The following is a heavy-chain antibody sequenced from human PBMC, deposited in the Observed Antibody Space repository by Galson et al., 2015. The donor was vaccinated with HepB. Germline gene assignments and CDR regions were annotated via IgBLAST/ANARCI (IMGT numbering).Heavy chain of an antibody. Sequence: SLRLSCAASGFTFRSYGMHWVRQAPGKGLEWVAVIWYDGINKYYADSVKGRFTISRDNSKNTLYLQMNSLRVEDTAVYYCARRFSSVVSRYYYYMDVWGKGTPVTVSS. J-gene: IGHJ6*03. CDR1: GFTFRSYG. V-gene: IGHV3-33*01. CDR2: IWYDGINK. D-gene: IGHD2-21*01. CDR3: ARRFSSVVSRYYYYMDV.